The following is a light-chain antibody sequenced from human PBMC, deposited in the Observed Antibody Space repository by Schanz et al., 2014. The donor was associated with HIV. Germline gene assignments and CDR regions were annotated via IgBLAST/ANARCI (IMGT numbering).Light chain of an antibody. Sequence: EIVLTQSPATLFLSPGDRATLSCRASQSVDKYLAWYQHRPGQAPRIVISDASNRASDIPARFSGSGSGTDFTLTISRLEPEDFAVYYCKQYGSSPLTFGGGTKVEIK. J-gene: IGKJ4*01. CDR2: DAS. CDR1: QSVDKY. CDR3: KQYGSSPLT. V-gene: IGKV3-20*01.